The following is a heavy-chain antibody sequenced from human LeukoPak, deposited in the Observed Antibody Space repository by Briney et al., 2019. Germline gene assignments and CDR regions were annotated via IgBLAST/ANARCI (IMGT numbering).Heavy chain of an antibody. CDR2: IYHGGNT. V-gene: IGHV4-4*02. D-gene: IGHD3-9*01. CDR3: ASTTYYDILTGYYIGSY. Sequence: PSETLSLTCAVSGASISSSNWWSWVRQPPGRGLEWIGEIYHGGNTNYNSSLKSRITISVDKSKNQFSLKLSSVTAADTAVYYCASTTYYDILTGYYIGSYWGQGTLVTVSS. CDR1: GASISSSNW. J-gene: IGHJ4*02.